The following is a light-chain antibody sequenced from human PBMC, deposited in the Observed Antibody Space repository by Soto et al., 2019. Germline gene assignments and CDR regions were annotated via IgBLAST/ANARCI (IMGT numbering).Light chain of an antibody. CDR3: CSYAGSTTLV. J-gene: IGLJ2*01. CDR2: EGS. V-gene: IGLV2-23*01. CDR1: SSDVGSYNL. Sequence: QSALTQPASVSGSPGQSITISCTGTSSDVGSYNLVSWYQQHPGKAPKLMIYEGSERPSGVSNRFSGSKSGNTASLTISGLPAEDAADYFCCSYAGSTTLVFGGGTQLTVL.